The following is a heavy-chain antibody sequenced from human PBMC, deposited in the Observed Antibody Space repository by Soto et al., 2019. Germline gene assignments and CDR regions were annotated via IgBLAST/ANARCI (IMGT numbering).Heavy chain of an antibody. CDR2: ISSSSSYI. Sequence: GESLKISCAASGFTFSSYSMNWVRQAPGKGLEWVSSISSSSSYIYYADSVKGRFTISRDNAKNSLYLQMNSLRAEDTAVYYCASPGAEVPAAMGHAFDIWGQGTMVTVSS. V-gene: IGHV3-21*01. D-gene: IGHD2-2*01. J-gene: IGHJ3*02. CDR3: ASPGAEVPAAMGHAFDI. CDR1: GFTFSSYS.